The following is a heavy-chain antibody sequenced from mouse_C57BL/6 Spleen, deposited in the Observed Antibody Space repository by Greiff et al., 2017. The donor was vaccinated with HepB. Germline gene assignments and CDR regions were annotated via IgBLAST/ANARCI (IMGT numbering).Heavy chain of an antibody. D-gene: IGHD1-1*01. V-gene: IGHV5-9-1*02. CDR2: ISSGGDYI. CDR1: GFTFSSYA. CDR3: INLYYGSSPAWFAY. Sequence: EVMLVESGEGLVKPGGSLKLSCAASGFTFSSYAMSWVRQTPEKRLEWVAYISSGGDYIYYADTVKGRFTISRDNARNTLYLQMSSLKSEDTAMYYCINLYYGSSPAWFAYWGQGTLVTVSA. J-gene: IGHJ3*01.